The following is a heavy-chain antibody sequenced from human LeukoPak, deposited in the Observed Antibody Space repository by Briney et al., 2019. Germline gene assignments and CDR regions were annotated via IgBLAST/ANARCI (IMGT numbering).Heavy chain of an antibody. CDR2: MNPNSGNT. D-gene: IGHD3-22*01. V-gene: IGHV1-8*03. Sequence: ASVKVSCKASGYTFTSYDINWARQATGQGLEWMGWMNPNSGNTGYAQKFQGRVTITRNTSISTAYMELSSLRSEDTAVYYCARGWKLYDSSGYPFDYWGQGTLVTVSS. CDR1: GYTFTSYD. CDR3: ARGWKLYDSSGYPFDY. J-gene: IGHJ4*02.